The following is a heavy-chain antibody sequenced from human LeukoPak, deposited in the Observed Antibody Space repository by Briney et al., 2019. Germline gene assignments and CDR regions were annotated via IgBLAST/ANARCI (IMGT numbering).Heavy chain of an antibody. Sequence: GGSLRLSCAASGVTISSHWMSWVRQVPGKGLEWVANIKEDGTEKYYVDSVKGRFTISRDNAKNSLYLQMNSLRAEDTAVYYCARDSHYDRRGHGYYFDFWGQGTLVTVSS. CDR1: GVTISSHW. J-gene: IGHJ4*02. V-gene: IGHV3-7*01. CDR3: ARDSHYDRRGHGYYFDF. CDR2: IKEDGTEK. D-gene: IGHD3-22*01.